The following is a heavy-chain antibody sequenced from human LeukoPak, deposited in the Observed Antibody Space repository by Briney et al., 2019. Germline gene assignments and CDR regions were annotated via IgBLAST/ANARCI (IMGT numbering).Heavy chain of an antibody. J-gene: IGHJ4*02. V-gene: IGHV4-34*01. Sequence: SETLSLTCAVYGGSFSGYYWSWIRQPPGKGLEWIGSIYYTGSTYDNPSLKRRVTISVDTSKNQCSLKLSSVTAADTAVYFCARHVFRGTEKRTTFDHWGQGTLVTVSS. CDR2: IYYTGST. D-gene: IGHD3-16*01. CDR1: GGSFSGYY. CDR3: ARHVFRGTEKRTTFDH.